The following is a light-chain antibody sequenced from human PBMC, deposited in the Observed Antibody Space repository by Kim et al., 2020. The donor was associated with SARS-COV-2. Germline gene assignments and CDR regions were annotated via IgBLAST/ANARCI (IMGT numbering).Light chain of an antibody. V-gene: IGKV1-5*03. CDR2: KAS. J-gene: IGKJ2*03. CDR3: QQYNHWYS. Sequence: DIPMTQSPSTLSASVGDRVTITCRASQSINSWLAWYQQKPGKAPKLLIYKASTLESGVPSRFSGSGSGTEFTLTINSLQPDDFATYYCQQYNHWYSFGQGTKLEI. CDR1: QSINSW.